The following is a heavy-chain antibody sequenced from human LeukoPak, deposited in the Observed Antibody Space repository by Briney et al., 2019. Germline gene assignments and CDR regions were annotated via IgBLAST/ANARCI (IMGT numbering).Heavy chain of an antibody. Sequence: GGSLRLSCAASGFTFSSYSMNWVRQAPGKGLEWVSSISSSSSYIYYADSVKGRFTISRDNAKNSLYLQMNSLRAEDTAVYYCASKYYDFWSGYYTGMGPEGLDYWGQGTLVTVSS. CDR1: GFTFSSYS. V-gene: IGHV3-21*01. J-gene: IGHJ4*02. CDR3: ASKYYDFWSGYYTGMGPEGLDY. CDR2: ISSSSSYI. D-gene: IGHD3-3*01.